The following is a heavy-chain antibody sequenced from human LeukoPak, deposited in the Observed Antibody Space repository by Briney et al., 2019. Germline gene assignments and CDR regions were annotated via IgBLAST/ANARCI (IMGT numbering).Heavy chain of an antibody. CDR2: ISYDGSNK. J-gene: IGHJ6*02. CDR1: GFTFSSYG. V-gene: IGHV3-30*18. CDR3: AKDLITMVRGVPSYGMDV. D-gene: IGHD3-10*01. Sequence: GGSLRLSCAASGFTFSSYGMHWVRQAPGKGLEWVAVISYDGSNKYYADSVKGRFTISRDNSKNTLYLQMNSLRAEDTAVYYCAKDLITMVRGVPSYGMDVWGQGTTVTVSS.